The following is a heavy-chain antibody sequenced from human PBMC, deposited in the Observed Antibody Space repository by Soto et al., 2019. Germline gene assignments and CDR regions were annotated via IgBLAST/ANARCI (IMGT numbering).Heavy chain of an antibody. J-gene: IGHJ6*01. CDR1: GVSFSGYY. CDR2: IYYSGIT. V-gene: IGHV4-59*01. CDR3: ARYKSNYYYSMDV. D-gene: IGHD1-20*01. Sequence: SETLSLTCAVYGVSFSGYYWSLIRQTSVKGLEWIRYIYYSGITKYNHSRKSRVTISVDTSKNQFSLKLSSVTAPVTALYYCARYKSNYYYSMDVWGQGTTVTSPQ.